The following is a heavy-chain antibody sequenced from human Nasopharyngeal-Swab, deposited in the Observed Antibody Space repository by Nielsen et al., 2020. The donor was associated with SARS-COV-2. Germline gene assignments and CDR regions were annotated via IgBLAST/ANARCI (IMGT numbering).Heavy chain of an antibody. Sequence: LSLTCNVSGVSIRSFYWSWIRQPPGKGLEWIGYIYYSGSTKYNPSLKSRVTISIDTSKNQFSLNLSSATAADTAVYYCARDGRDYYGMDVWGQGTTVTVSS. D-gene: IGHD1-26*01. CDR2: IYYSGST. CDR3: ARDGRDYYGMDV. CDR1: GVSIRSFY. V-gene: IGHV4-59*13. J-gene: IGHJ6*02.